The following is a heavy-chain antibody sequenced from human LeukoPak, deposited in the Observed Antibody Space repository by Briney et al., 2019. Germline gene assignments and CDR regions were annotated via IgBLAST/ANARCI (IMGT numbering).Heavy chain of an antibody. D-gene: IGHD4-17*01. J-gene: IGHJ5*02. CDR2: IIPIFGTA. Sequence: ASVKVSCKASGGTFSSYAISWVRQAPGQGLEWMGGIIPIFGTANYAQKLQGRVTMTTDTSTSTAYMELRSLRSDDTAVYYCARDLHDYGAPNWFDPWGQGTLVTVSS. V-gene: IGHV1-69*05. CDR1: GGTFSSYA. CDR3: ARDLHDYGAPNWFDP.